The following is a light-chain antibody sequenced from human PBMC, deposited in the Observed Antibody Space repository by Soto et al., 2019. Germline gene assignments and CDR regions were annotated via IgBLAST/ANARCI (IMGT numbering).Light chain of an antibody. V-gene: IGKV1-27*01. CDR1: QDISKN. CDR3: QKSNSAPTFT. Sequence: IQMTQFPSSLSAAVGDRVTITCRASQDISKNLVWYQHKPGKAPKLLIYAASTLQSGVPSRFSGSGSGTAFTLTISSLQPEDVATYYCQKSNSAPTFTFGPGTRVDLK. J-gene: IGKJ3*01. CDR2: AAS.